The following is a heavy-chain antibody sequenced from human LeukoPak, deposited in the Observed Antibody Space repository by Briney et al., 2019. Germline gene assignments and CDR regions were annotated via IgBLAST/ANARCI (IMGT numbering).Heavy chain of an antibody. D-gene: IGHD3-16*01. CDR2: ISPSGDIT. CDR1: GFSFSSHG. J-gene: IGHJ1*01. CDR3: AKDDDWGRYKH. V-gene: IGHV3-23*01. Sequence: GGSLRLSCAGSGFSFSSHGMNWVRQAPGKGLEWVSGISPSGDITYYTDSVRGRSTISRDNFKNTLSLQVNSLRAEDTAMYYCAKDDDWGRYKHWGQGTLVTVSS.